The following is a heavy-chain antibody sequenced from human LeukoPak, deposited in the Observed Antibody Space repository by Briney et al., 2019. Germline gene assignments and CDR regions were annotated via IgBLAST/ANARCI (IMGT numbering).Heavy chain of an antibody. CDR2: IYYSGST. V-gene: IGHV4-39*01. CDR3: ARQRDYDFWSGYYGQRFDY. Sequence: SETLSLTCTVSGGSISSSSYYWGWIRQPPGKGLEWIGSIYYSGSTYYNPSLKSRVTISVDTSKNQFSLKLSSVTAADTAVYYCARQRDYDFWSGYYGQRFDYWGQGTLVTVSS. CDR1: GGSISSSSYY. D-gene: IGHD3-3*01. J-gene: IGHJ4*02.